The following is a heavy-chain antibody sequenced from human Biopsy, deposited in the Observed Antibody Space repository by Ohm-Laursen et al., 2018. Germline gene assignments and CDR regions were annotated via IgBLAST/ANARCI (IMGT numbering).Heavy chain of an antibody. V-gene: IGHV1-24*01. Sequence: ASVKVSCKISGYTLTALSMHWVRQAPGSGLEWMGGFAPENGKTIYAQKFQGRITMTEDTSTDTAYMELSSLRSEDTAVYYCAADINVWNVNYWGQGTQVTVSS. J-gene: IGHJ4*02. CDR1: GYTLTALS. D-gene: IGHD1-1*01. CDR2: FAPENGKT. CDR3: AADINVWNVNY.